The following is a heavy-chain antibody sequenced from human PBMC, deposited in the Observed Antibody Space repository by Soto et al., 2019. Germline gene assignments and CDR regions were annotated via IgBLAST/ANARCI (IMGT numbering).Heavy chain of an antibody. J-gene: IGHJ5*02. V-gene: IGHV4-31*03. CDR3: ARMQVVKESWFDP. Sequence: SETLSLTCTVSGGSISSGGYYWSWIRQHPGKGLEWIGYIYNSGSSYYNPSLKSRVTISLDTSKNQFSLKLTSVTAADTAVYYCARMQVVKESWFDPWGQGTLVTVSS. CDR1: GGSISSGGYY. CDR2: IYNSGSS. D-gene: IGHD2-15*01.